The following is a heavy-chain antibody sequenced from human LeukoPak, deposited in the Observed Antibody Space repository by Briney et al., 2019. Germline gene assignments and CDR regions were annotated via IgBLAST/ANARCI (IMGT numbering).Heavy chain of an antibody. V-gene: IGHV3-33*01. J-gene: IGHJ6*02. D-gene: IGHD3-10*01. CDR3: ARGAPLLWFGELSTYYYYGMDV. Sequence: GGSLRLSCAASGFTFSSYGMHWVRQAPGKGLEWVAVIWYDGSNKYYADSVKGRFTISRDNSKNTLYLQMNSLRAEDTAVYYCARGAPLLWFGELSTYYYYGMDVWGQGTTVTVSS. CDR2: IWYDGSNK. CDR1: GFTFSSYG.